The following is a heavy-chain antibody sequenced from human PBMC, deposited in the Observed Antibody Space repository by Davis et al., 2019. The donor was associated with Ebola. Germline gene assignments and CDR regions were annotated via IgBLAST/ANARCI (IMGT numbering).Heavy chain of an antibody. V-gene: IGHV4-34*01. CDR3: ARTDYTRYFDY. D-gene: IGHD3-16*01. CDR2: IYHSGST. CDR1: GGSFSGYY. Sequence: SQTLSLTCAVYGGSFSGYYWSWIRQPPGKGLEWIGEIYHSGSTTYNPSLKSRVTISVDKSKNQFSLSLNSVTAADTAVYYCARTDYTRYFDYWGQGTMVTVSS. J-gene: IGHJ4*02.